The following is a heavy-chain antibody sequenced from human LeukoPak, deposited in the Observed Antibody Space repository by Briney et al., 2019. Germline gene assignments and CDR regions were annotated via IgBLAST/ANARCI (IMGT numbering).Heavy chain of an antibody. CDR3: ARVNLELHGRYLFDY. D-gene: IGHD1-7*01. CDR1: GGTFSSYA. Sequence: GASVKVSCKASGGTFSSYAISWVRQAPGQGLEWMGGIIPIFGTANYAQKFQGRVTITADESTSTAYMELSSLRSEDTAVYYCARVNLELHGRYLFDYWGQGTLVTVSS. CDR2: IIPIFGTA. J-gene: IGHJ4*02. V-gene: IGHV1-69*13.